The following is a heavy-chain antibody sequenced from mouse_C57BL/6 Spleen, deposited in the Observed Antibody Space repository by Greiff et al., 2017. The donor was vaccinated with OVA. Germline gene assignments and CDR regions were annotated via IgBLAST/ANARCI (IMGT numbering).Heavy chain of an antibody. CDR3: ASGYYARFDY. J-gene: IGHJ2*01. CDR1: GYSITSGYY. CDR2: ISYDGSN. D-gene: IGHD2-3*01. V-gene: IGHV3-6*01. Sequence: VQLKESGPGLVKPSQSLSLTCSVTGYSITSGYYWNWIRQFPGNKLEWMGYISYDGSNNYNPSLKNRISITRDTSKNQFFLKLNSVTTEDTATYYCASGYYARFDYWGQGTTLTVSS.